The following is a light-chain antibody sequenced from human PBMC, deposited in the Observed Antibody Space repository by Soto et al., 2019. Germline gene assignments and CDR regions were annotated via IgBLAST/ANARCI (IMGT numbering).Light chain of an antibody. CDR1: QSVRSNY. V-gene: IGKV3-20*01. J-gene: IGKJ4*01. CDR3: QQYGSSPLT. Sequence: EIVLTQSPGTLSLSPGESATLSCRASQSVRSNYLAWYQQKPGQAPRLLIFGASNRATGIPPRFSGRGSGTALTLTIRRLEPEDFAVYYCQQYGSSPLTFGGGTKVDIK. CDR2: GAS.